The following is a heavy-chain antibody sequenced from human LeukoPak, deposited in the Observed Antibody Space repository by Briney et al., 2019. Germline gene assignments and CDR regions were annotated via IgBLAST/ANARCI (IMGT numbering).Heavy chain of an antibody. V-gene: IGHV1-2*02. CDR2: INPNIGDT. Sequence: ASVKVSCKASGYTFTDYYMHWVRQAPGQGLEWMGWINPNIGDTNYAQKFQGRVTMTRDTSISTAYMELSRLRSDDTAVYYCARDRPSITETTLDYFDYWGQGTLLTVSS. D-gene: IGHD1-7*01. CDR1: GYTFTDYY. J-gene: IGHJ4*02. CDR3: ARDRPSITETTLDYFDY.